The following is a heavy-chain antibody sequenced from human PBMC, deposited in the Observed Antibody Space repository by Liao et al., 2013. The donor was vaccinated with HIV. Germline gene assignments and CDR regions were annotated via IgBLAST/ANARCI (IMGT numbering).Heavy chain of an antibody. Sequence: QLQLQESGPGLVKPSETLSLTCSVSGGSISSSSYYWDWIRQPPGKGLEWIGTIFYSGSTYYNPSLKSRVTISVDASKNQFSLKLSSVTAADTAVYYCARAFSYYDFWSGSTEHNWFDPWGQGTLVTVSS. V-gene: IGHV4-39*07. CDR2: IFYSGST. D-gene: IGHD3-3*01. CDR1: GGSISSSSYY. CDR3: ARAFSYYDFWSGSTEHNWFDP. J-gene: IGHJ5*02.